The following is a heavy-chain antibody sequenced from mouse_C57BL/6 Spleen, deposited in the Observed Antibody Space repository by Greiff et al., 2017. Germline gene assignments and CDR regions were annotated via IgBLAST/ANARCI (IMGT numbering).Heavy chain of an antibody. Sequence: QVQLQQPGAELVMPGASVKLSCKASGYTFTSYWMHWVKQRPGQGLEWIGEIDPSDSYTNYTQKFKGKSTLTVDKSSSTAYMQLSSLTSEDSAVYYCARSDTTARFAYWGQGTLVTVSA. J-gene: IGHJ3*01. CDR1: GYTFTSYW. V-gene: IGHV1-69*01. D-gene: IGHD1-2*01. CDR2: IDPSDSYT. CDR3: ARSDTTARFAY.